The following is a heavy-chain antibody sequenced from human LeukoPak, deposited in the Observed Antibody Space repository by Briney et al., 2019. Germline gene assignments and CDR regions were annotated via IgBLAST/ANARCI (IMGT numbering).Heavy chain of an antibody. CDR3: ARHDDDSSAFDI. CDR2: IYYNGST. D-gene: IGHD3-22*01. Sequence: PSETLSLTCTVSGGSISSYYWSWIRQPPGKGLEWIGYIYYNGSTNYNPSLKSRVTISVDTSKNQFSLKLSSVTAAYTAVYYCARHDDDSSAFDIWGQGTMVTVSS. J-gene: IGHJ3*02. CDR1: GGSISSYY. V-gene: IGHV4-59*08.